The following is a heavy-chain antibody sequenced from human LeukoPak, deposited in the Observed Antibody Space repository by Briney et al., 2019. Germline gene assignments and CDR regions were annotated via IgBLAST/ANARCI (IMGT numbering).Heavy chain of an antibody. Sequence: GGSLRLSCAASGFTFSSYGMHWVRQAPGKGLEWVAVISYDGSNKYYADSVKGRFTISRDNSKNTLYLQMNSLRAEDTAVYYCATAQHCSGGTCHAWTDAFHVWGQGTRVTVSS. CDR2: ISYDGSNK. CDR1: GFTFSSYG. D-gene: IGHD2-15*01. CDR3: ATAQHCSGGTCHAWTDAFHV. J-gene: IGHJ3*01. V-gene: IGHV3-30*03.